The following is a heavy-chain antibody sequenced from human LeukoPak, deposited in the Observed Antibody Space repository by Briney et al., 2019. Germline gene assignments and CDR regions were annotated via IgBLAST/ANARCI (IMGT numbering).Heavy chain of an antibody. Sequence: PGGSLRLSCAASGFTFSSYAMNWVRQAPGKGLEWVSSISGGAGGAAYADSVKGRFTMSRDNSKNTLYLQMNSLRAEDTAVYFCAANTQSGYWGQGALVTVSS. CDR2: ISGGAGGA. V-gene: IGHV3-23*01. J-gene: IGHJ4*02. D-gene: IGHD3-16*01. CDR3: AANTQSGY. CDR1: GFTFSSYA.